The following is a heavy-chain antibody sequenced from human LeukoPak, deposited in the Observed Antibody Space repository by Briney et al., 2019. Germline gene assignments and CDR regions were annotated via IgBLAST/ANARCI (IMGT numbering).Heavy chain of an antibody. Sequence: ASVKVSPKPSRYTPTKYAISTGPQAPGQELEWMGWISAYNGNTNCAQKFQGRVTMTTDTSTTTASMELRTLKSDDTAVYFCARGLIAAAGMDVWGKGTTVTVSS. CDR3: ARGLIAAAGMDV. CDR1: RYTPTKYA. J-gene: IGHJ6*04. V-gene: IGHV1-18*01. CDR2: ISAYNGNT. D-gene: IGHD6-13*01.